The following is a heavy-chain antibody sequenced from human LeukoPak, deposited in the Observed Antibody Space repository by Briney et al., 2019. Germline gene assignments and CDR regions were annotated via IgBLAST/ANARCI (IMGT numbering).Heavy chain of an antibody. J-gene: IGHJ3*02. CDR2: INPSGGST. CDR1: GGTFISYA. CDR3: ARDKSRGDHAFDI. V-gene: IGHV1-46*01. Sequence: ASVKVSCKASGGTFISYAISWVRQAPGQGLEWMGIINPSGGSTSYAQKFQGRVTMTRDTSTSTVYMELSSLRSEDTAVYYCARDKSRGDHAFDIWGQGTMVTVSS. D-gene: IGHD5-24*01.